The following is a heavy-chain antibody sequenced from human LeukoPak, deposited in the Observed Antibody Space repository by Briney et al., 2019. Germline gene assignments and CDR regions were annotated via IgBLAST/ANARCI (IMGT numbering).Heavy chain of an antibody. V-gene: IGHV1-2*02. CDR1: GYTFPDSY. CDR3: ARVTDETGQ. CDR2: INHDSGGT. J-gene: IGHJ4*02. Sequence: AFQVPSQGCGYTFPDSYLHWVRHATGQGVEWMGWINHDSGGTNYVQKFQGRVTMTRDTSISTAYMELSGLSSDDTAVYYCARVTDETGQWGQGTLVTVSS. D-gene: IGHD2-21*02.